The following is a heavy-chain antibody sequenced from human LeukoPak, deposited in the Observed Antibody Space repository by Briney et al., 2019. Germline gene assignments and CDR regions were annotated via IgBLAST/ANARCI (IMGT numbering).Heavy chain of an antibody. J-gene: IGHJ4*02. V-gene: IGHV3-74*01. CDR1: GFTFSSFW. CDR3: VAYNWNYPDY. CDR2: TNTVGSTT. D-gene: IGHD1-7*01. Sequence: GGSLRLSCAASGFTFSSFWMHWVRQVPGKGPVWVSGTNTVGSTTSYADSAVKGRFTISRDNAKNTLYLQMNSLRAEDTAVYYCVAYNWNYPDYWGQGTLVTVSS.